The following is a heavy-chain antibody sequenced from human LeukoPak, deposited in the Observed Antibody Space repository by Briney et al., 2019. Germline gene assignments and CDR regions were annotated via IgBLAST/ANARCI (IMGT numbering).Heavy chain of an antibody. CDR3: ARDDLGVYYGSGSYIDY. J-gene: IGHJ4*02. D-gene: IGHD3-10*01. CDR2: ISYDGSNK. Sequence: GRSLRLSCAASGFTFSSYGMHWVRQAPGKGLEWVAVISYDGSNKYYADSVKGRFTISRDNSKNTLYLQMNSLRAEDTAVYYCARDDLGVYYGSGSYIDYWGQGTLVTVSS. V-gene: IGHV3-30*03. CDR1: GFTFSSYG.